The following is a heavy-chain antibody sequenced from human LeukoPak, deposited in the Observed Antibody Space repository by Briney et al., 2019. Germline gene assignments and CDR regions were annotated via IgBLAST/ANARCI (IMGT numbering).Heavy chain of an antibody. Sequence: GASVKVSCKASGGTFSSYAISWVRQAPGERLECMGGIFPIFGTANYAQKFQGRVTITADESTSTAYMELSSLRSEDTAVYYCARSNDSSGYSYFGYWGQGTLVTVSS. D-gene: IGHD3-22*01. V-gene: IGHV1-69*01. J-gene: IGHJ4*02. CDR1: GGTFSSYA. CDR2: IFPIFGTA. CDR3: ARSNDSSGYSYFGY.